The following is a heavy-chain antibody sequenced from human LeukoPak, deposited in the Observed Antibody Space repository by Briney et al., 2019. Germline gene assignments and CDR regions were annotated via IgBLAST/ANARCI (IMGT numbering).Heavy chain of an antibody. V-gene: IGHV4-59*01. CDR2: IYYSGST. CDR3: ARWGGYSYYYYMDV. D-gene: IGHD5-18*01. J-gene: IGHJ6*03. Sequence: SETLSLTCTVSGGSISSYYWGWIRQPPGKGLEWIGYIYYSGSTNYNPSLKSRVTISVDTSKNQFSLKLSSVTAADTAVYYCARWGGYSYYYYMDVWGKGTTVTVSS. CDR1: GGSISSYY.